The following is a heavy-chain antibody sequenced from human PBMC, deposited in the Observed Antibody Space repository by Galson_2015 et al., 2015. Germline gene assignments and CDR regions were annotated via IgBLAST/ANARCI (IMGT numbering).Heavy chain of an antibody. CDR2: ISADNGNT. J-gene: IGHJ4*02. D-gene: IGHD3-22*01. Sequence: VSCKASGYTFSNYGISWVRQAPGPGVEWVGWISADNGNTNYAQKFQGRVTMTTDTSTNTADMELRSLKSDDTAVYYCARDDSSSFLIGVIDYWGQGTPVTVSS. V-gene: IGHV1-18*01. CDR3: ARDDSSSFLIGVIDY. CDR1: GYTFSNYG.